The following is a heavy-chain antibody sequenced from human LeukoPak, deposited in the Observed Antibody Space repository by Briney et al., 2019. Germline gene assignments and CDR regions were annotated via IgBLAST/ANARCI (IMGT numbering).Heavy chain of an antibody. Sequence: PSETLSLTCTVSGGSIGSSGYYWDWIRQPPGKGLEWIGRIYYSGSTFYNPSLKSRVTISVDTSKNQFSLKLSSVTAADTAVYYCARRPNTAMIKGSFDNWGQGTLVTVSS. CDR3: ARRPNTAMIKGSFDN. CDR2: IYYSGST. D-gene: IGHD5-18*01. CDR1: GGSIGSSGYY. J-gene: IGHJ4*02. V-gene: IGHV4-39*01.